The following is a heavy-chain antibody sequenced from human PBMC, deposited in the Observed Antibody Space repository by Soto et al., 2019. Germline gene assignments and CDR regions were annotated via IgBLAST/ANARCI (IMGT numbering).Heavy chain of an antibody. CDR2: ISDDGSNK. J-gene: IGHJ6*02. D-gene: IGHD3-3*01. CDR3: TKRRNVLRFLEWSSGMEV. Sequence: GGSLRLSCAASGFTFSNYGVHWVRQAPGKGLEWVAFISDDGSNKYYADSMKGRFTMSRDNSKSTLYLQMNSLRVEDTAVYYCTKRRNVLRFLEWSSGMEVWGQGTTVTVSS. V-gene: IGHV3-30*18. CDR1: GFTFSNYG.